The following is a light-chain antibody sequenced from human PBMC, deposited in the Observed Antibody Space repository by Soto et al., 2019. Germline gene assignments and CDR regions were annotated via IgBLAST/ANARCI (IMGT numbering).Light chain of an antibody. CDR3: QQIYSIPIT. V-gene: IGKV1-39*01. CDR1: QSISSD. J-gene: IGKJ5*01. Sequence: DIQMTQSPSTLSASVGDRVTITCRTSQSISSDLNWYQQKAGKAPKLLIYAASSLQSGVPSRFSGSGSGTHFTLTISSLQPEDFATYYCQQIYSIPITFGQGTRLAI. CDR2: AAS.